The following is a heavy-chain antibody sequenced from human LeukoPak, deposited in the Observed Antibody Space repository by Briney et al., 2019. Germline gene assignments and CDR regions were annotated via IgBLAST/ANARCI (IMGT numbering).Heavy chain of an antibody. CDR1: GFTFSSYG. Sequence: HPGGSLRLSCAASGFTFSSYGMSWVRQAPGKGLEWVSGISGSGSGTYYADSVKGRFTISRDNSKNTLHLQMNSLRAEDTAVYYCARGPSGYHNTGGQGTLVTVSS. CDR3: ARGPSGYHNT. CDR2: ISGSGSGT. J-gene: IGHJ4*02. D-gene: IGHD5-12*01. V-gene: IGHV3-23*01.